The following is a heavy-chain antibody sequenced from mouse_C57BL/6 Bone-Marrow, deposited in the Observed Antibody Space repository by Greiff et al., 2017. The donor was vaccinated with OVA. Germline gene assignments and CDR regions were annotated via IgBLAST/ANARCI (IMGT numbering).Heavy chain of an antibody. J-gene: IGHJ2*01. CDR3: ACRHFDY. CDR2: IDPSDSYT. D-gene: IGHD6-1*01. Sequence: VQLQQPGAELVMPGASVKLSCKASGYTFTSYWMHWVKQRPGQGLEWIGEIDPSDSYTNFNQKFKGKSTLTVDKSSSTAYMQLSSLTSEDSAVYYCACRHFDYWGQGTTLTVSS. CDR1: GYTFTSYW. V-gene: IGHV1-69*01.